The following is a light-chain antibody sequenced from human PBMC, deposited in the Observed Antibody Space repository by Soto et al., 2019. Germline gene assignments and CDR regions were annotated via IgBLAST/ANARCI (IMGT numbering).Light chain of an antibody. J-gene: IGLJ1*01. CDR2: DVT. CDR3: GSYSPSTTLRYV. V-gene: IGLV2-14*03. Sequence: QSVLTKRASGEGSPGQAIAICWTGTGSDIVVFNSLSSFQHPPRKSPTLIISDVTNRPSGVSIRFSASKSGNTASLTISGLQPDDEAAYHCGSYSPSTTLRYVFGTGPKVTVL. CDR1: GSDIVVFNS.